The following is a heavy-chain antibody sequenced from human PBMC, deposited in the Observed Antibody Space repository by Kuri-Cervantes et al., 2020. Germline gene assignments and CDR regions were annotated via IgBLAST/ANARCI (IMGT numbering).Heavy chain of an antibody. Sequence: LSLTCAASGFTFSSYGMHWVRQAPGKGLEWVAVIWYDGSNKYYADSVKGRFTISRDNSKNTVYLQMNNLRAEDTAVYYCARADHPSGYFDYWGQGTLVTVSS. CDR3: ARADHPSGYFDY. D-gene: IGHD3-22*01. V-gene: IGHV3-33*01. CDR2: IWYDGSNK. J-gene: IGHJ4*02. CDR1: GFTFSSYG.